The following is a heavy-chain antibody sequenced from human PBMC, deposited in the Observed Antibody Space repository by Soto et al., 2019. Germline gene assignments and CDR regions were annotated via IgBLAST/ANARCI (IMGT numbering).Heavy chain of an antibody. CDR3: ARSQGSSTSLEIYYYYYYGMDV. CDR1: GGTFSSYA. J-gene: IGHJ6*02. CDR2: IIPIPGTA. Sequence: QVQLVQSGAEVKKPGSSVKVSCKASGGTFSSYAISWVRQAPVQGREWMGGIIPIPGTANYAQKFQGRVTITAAESTSTAYMELSSLRSEDTAVYYCARSQGSSTSLEIYYYYYYGMDVWGQGTTVTVSS. V-gene: IGHV1-69*01. D-gene: IGHD2-2*01.